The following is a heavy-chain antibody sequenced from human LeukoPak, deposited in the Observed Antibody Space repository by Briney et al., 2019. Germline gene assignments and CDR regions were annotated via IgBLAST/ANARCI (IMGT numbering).Heavy chain of an antibody. Sequence: SVKVSCKASGGTFSSYAISWVRQAPGQGLEWMGRIIPILGIANYAQKFQGRVTITADKSTSTAYMELSSLRSEDTAVYYCARRIHGSGSYYDGEFDYWGQGTLVTVSS. V-gene: IGHV1-69*04. CDR3: ARRIHGSGSYYDGEFDY. J-gene: IGHJ4*02. D-gene: IGHD3-10*01. CDR1: GGTFSSYA. CDR2: IIPILGIA.